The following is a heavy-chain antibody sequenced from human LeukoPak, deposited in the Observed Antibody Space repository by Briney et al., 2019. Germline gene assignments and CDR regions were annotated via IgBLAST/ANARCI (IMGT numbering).Heavy chain of an antibody. Sequence: ASVKVSCTASGYTFTSYGISWVRQAPGQGLEWMGWISAYNGNTNYARKLQGRVTMTTDTSTSTAYMELRSLRSDDTAVYYCACSTHYYDSRDFDYWGQGTLVTVSS. CDR2: ISAYNGNT. J-gene: IGHJ4*02. CDR3: ACSTHYYDSRDFDY. V-gene: IGHV1-18*01. D-gene: IGHD3-22*01. CDR1: GYTFTSYG.